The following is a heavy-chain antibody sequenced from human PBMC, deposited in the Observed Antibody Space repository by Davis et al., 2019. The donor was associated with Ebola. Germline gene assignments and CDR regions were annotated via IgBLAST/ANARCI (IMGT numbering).Heavy chain of an antibody. CDR1: GGSISSSNW. Sequence: SETLSLTCAVSGGSISSSNWWSWVRQPPGKGLEWIGEIYHSGSTNYNPSLKSRVTISVDKSKNQFSLKLSSVTAADTAVYYCARGRRVVVAATLYYYYGMDVWGQGTTVTVSS. CDR3: ARGRRVVVAATLYYYYGMDV. J-gene: IGHJ6*02. V-gene: IGHV4-4*02. D-gene: IGHD2-15*01. CDR2: IYHSGST.